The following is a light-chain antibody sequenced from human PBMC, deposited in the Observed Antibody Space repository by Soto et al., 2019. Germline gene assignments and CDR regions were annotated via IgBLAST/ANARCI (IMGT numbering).Light chain of an antibody. J-gene: IGKJ5*01. CDR1: QSILSSSNNKNS. CDR2: WAS. Sequence: DIVMTQSPDSLAVSLGERGTINCKSSQSILSSSNNKNSLAWFQQQPGQPPKLLIYWASTRESGVPDRFSGSGSGTDFTLTISSLQAEDVAVYYCQQYYSSVVSFGQGTRLEIK. CDR3: QQYYSSVVS. V-gene: IGKV4-1*01.